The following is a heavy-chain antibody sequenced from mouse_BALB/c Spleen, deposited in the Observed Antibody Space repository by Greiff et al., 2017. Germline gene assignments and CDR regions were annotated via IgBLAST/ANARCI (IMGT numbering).Heavy chain of an antibody. D-gene: IGHD4-1*01. CDR2: ISYSGST. CDR1: GDSITSGY. J-gene: IGHJ4*01. V-gene: IGHV3-8*02. CDR3: ARKLGRGSMDY. Sequence: EVKLMDSGPSLVKPSQTLSLTCSVTGDSITSGYWNWIRKFPGNKLEYMGYISYSGSTYYNPSLKSRISITRDTSKNQYYLQLNSVTTEDTATYYCARKLGRGSMDYWGQGTSVTVSS.